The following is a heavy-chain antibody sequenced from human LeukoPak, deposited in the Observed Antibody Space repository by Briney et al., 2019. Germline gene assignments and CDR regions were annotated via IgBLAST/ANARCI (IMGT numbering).Heavy chain of an antibody. Sequence: PSETLSLTCSVSGGSISSYYWSWFRPPPGKGLECIASIYSSGSTNYNPSLKNRVTISVDTSKNQFSLQLSPVTAADTAVYYCARLRYAGSYVDYWGQGTLVTVSS. D-gene: IGHD1-26*01. CDR2: IYSSGST. CDR3: ARLRYAGSYVDY. CDR1: GGSISSYY. J-gene: IGHJ4*02. V-gene: IGHV4-59*08.